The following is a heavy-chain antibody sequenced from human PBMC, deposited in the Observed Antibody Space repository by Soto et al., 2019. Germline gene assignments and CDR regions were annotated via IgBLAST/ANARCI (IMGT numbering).Heavy chain of an antibody. Sequence: ETLSLTCTVSGGSVSSGSYYWSWIRQPPGKGLEWIGYIYYSGSTNYNPSLKSRVTISVDTSKNQFSLKLSSVTAADTAVYYCARDLGYSSSGFDYWGQGTLVTVSS. CDR2: IYYSGST. J-gene: IGHJ4*02. CDR1: GGSVSSGSYY. CDR3: ARDLGYSSSGFDY. D-gene: IGHD6-13*01. V-gene: IGHV4-61*01.